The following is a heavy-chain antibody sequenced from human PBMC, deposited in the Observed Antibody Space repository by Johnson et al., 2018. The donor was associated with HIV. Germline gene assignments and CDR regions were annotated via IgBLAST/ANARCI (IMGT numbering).Heavy chain of an antibody. Sequence: QVQLVESGGGLVQPGGSLRLSCAASGFTFSSYGMHWVRQAPGKGLEWVAVIWYDGSNKYYADSVKGRFTISRDNSKNTLYLQMNSLRAEDTAVYYCVKDLEGAISAFDIWGQGTMVTVSS. CDR3: VKDLEGAISAFDI. V-gene: IGHV3-33*06. D-gene: IGHD3-16*01. CDR2: IWYDGSNK. J-gene: IGHJ3*02. CDR1: GFTFSSYG.